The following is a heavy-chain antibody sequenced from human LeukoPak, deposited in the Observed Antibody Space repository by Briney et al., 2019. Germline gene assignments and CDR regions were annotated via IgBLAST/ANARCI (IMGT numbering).Heavy chain of an antibody. CDR1: AFIFSGHW. Sequence: GGSLRLSCEGSAFIFSGHWMNWVRQAPGKGLEWVSSISSSSSYIYYADSVKGRFTISRDNAKNSLYLQMNSLRAEDTAVYYCARGSIPMLDYWGQGTLVTVSS. V-gene: IGHV3-21*01. CDR2: ISSSSSYI. CDR3: ARGSIPMLDY. J-gene: IGHJ4*02.